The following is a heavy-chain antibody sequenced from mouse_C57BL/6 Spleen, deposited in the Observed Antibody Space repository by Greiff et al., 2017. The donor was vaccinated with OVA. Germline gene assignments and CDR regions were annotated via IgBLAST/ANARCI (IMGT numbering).Heavy chain of an antibody. CDR3: ARKTGTAMDY. D-gene: IGHD4-1*01. V-gene: IGHV1-80*01. J-gene: IGHJ4*01. Sequence: VKLVESGAELVKPGASVKISCKASGYAFSSYWMNWVKQRPGKGLAWIGQIYPGDGDTNYNGKFKGKATLTADQSSSTAYMQLSSLTSEDSAVYFCARKTGTAMDYWGQGTSVTVSS. CDR2: IYPGDGDT. CDR1: GYAFSSYW.